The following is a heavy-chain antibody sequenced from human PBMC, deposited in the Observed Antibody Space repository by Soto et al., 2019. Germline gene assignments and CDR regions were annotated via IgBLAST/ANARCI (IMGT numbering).Heavy chain of an antibody. CDR2: INWIGGST. CDR1: GFTLDDYG. D-gene: IGHD6-13*01. V-gene: IGHV3-20*04. CDR3: TRDRIAAAGTFDY. Sequence: SGGSLRLSCAASGFTLDDYGMNWVRQAPGKGLEWVSSINWIGGSTAYADSVKGRFTISRDNAKNSLYLQMNSLRAEDTALYYCTRDRIAAAGTFDYWGRGTLVTVSS. J-gene: IGHJ4*02.